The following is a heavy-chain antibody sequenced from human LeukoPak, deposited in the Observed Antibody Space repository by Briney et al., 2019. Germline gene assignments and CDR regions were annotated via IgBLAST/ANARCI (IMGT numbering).Heavy chain of an antibody. CDR3: ARAYYDSSGYYYYGMDV. V-gene: IGHV1-46*01. CDR2: INPSGGST. Sequence: ASVKVSCKASGYTFTSYYMHWVRQAPGQGLEWMGIINPSGGSTSYAQKFQGRVTMTRDTSTSQVYMDLSSLRSEDTAVYYCARAYYDSSGYYYYGMDVWGQGTTVTVSS. D-gene: IGHD3-22*01. J-gene: IGHJ6*02. CDR1: GYTFTSYY.